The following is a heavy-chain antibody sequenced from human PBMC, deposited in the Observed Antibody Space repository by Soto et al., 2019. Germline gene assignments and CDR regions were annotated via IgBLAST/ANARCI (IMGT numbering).Heavy chain of an antibody. V-gene: IGHV3-30-3*01. J-gene: IGHJ6*02. CDR3: AKDGGGYNYGYVMLDKYYYGMDV. D-gene: IGHD5-18*01. CDR2: ISYDGTNK. Sequence: QVHLVESGGGVVQPRRSLRLSCAASGFTFSTYAMHWVRQAPGKGLEWVAVISYDGTNKYYADSVRGRFTISRDNSKNTLFLQMNSLRAEDTAVYYCAKDGGGYNYGYVMLDKYYYGMDVWGQGTTVTVSS. CDR1: GFTFSTYA.